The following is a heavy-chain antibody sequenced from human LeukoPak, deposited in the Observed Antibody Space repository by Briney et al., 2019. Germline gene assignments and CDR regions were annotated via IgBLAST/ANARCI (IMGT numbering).Heavy chain of an antibody. Sequence: PGGSLRLSCAASGFTFSDHHMDWVRQAPGKGLEWIGRSKNKDYAYSTVYAASVKGRFTFSRDDPRNSLYLQMNSLTTEDTAVYYCTRIFYYGTRGYYPDFWGQGTLGTVSS. J-gene: IGHJ4*02. V-gene: IGHV3-72*01. CDR3: TRIFYYGTRGYYPDF. CDR1: GFTFSDHH. D-gene: IGHD3-22*01. CDR2: SKNKDYAYST.